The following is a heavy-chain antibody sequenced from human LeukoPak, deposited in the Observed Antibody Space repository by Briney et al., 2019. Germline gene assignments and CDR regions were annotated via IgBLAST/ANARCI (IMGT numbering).Heavy chain of an antibody. V-gene: IGHV3-21*01. J-gene: IGHJ5*01. CDR3: EKCRSLSPAAAINS. D-gene: IGHD2-2*01. CDR1: GFTLSSYS. Sequence: GGSLRLSCAASGFTLSSYSMNWVRQAPGKGLEWVSSISGSSNYIYYADSVKGRFTISRDNAKKSLFMQMNSLRAEDTAMYYCEKCRSLSPAAAINSWGHGTLVTVSS. CDR2: ISGSSNYI.